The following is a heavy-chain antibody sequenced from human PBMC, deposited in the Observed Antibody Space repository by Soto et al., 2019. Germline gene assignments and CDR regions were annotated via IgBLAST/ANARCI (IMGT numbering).Heavy chain of an antibody. J-gene: IGHJ3*02. CDR2: INPNTGGT. D-gene: IGHD1-26*01. V-gene: IGHV1-2*02. CDR3: ARLMDPYSGPHLDI. Sequence: ASVKVSCKASGYTLTGYYIHCVRQAPGQGLEWMGWINPNTGGTNYAQKFQGRVTMTRDTSISTAYMELSTLKSDDAAVYYCARLMDPYSGPHLDIWGQGTMVTVSS. CDR1: GYTLTGYY.